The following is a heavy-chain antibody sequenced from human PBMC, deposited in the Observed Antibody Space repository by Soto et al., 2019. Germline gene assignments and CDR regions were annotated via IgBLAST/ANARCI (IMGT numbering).Heavy chain of an antibody. CDR3: ARGGSSGNWFDP. J-gene: IGHJ5*02. Sequence: SETLSLTCTVSGVSITGGGYYYSWIRQPPGKGLEWLGYILYSGSTLYNPSLRSRLTLSADTSKNHLSLNLNSVTAADTAVYYCARGGSSGNWFDPRGQGILVTSPQ. V-gene: IGHV4-31*03. CDR2: ILYSGST. D-gene: IGHD1-26*01. CDR1: GVSITGGGYY.